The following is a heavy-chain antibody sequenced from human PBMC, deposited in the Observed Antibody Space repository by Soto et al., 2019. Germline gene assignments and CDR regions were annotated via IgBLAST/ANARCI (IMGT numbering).Heavy chain of an antibody. CDR1: GFSLSTSGVG. V-gene: IGHV2-5*02. Sequence: SGPTLVNPTQTLTLTCTFSGFSLSTSGVGVGWIRQPPGKALEWLALIYWDDDKRYSPSLKSRLTITKDTSKNQVVLTMTNMDTVDTATYHCAHSWATYYDFWSGYPNFDYWGQGTLVTVSS. CDR2: IYWDDDK. CDR3: AHSWATYYDFWSGYPNFDY. J-gene: IGHJ4*02. D-gene: IGHD3-3*01.